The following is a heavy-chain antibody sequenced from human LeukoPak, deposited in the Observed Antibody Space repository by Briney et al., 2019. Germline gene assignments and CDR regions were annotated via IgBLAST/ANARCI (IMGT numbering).Heavy chain of an antibody. J-gene: IGHJ4*02. CDR1: GDSISRYY. CDR3: ARGDLADFDY. CDR2: ISSSGNT. V-gene: IGHV4-4*07. D-gene: IGHD3-16*01. Sequence: PSETLTLTCTVSGDSISRYYWSWIRQPAGKGLEWIGRISSSGNTNYNPPLKSRVTMSVDPSKKQFSLKQSSVNAADTAVYYCARGDLADFDYWGQGTLVTVSS.